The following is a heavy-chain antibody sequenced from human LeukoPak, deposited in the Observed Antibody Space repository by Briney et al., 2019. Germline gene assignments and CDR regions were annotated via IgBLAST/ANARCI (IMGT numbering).Heavy chain of an antibody. Sequence: PSETLSLTCTVSGGSLSSYYWSWIRQPPGKGLEGSGYNYYIGSTHYKPPLNIRLTISVDTSKNQFSLKLSSVTAADTAVYYCARSTILFATDWFDPWGQGTLVTVFS. J-gene: IGHJ5*02. D-gene: IGHD3-3*01. CDR3: ARSTILFATDWFDP. CDR1: GGSLSSYY. V-gene: IGHV4-59*01. CDR2: NYYIGST.